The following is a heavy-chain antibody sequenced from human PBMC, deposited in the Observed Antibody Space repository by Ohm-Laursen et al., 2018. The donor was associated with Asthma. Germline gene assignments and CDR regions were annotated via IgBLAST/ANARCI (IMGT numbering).Heavy chain of an antibody. CDR1: VFPFNTSW. Sequence: SLRLSCSASVFPFNTSWMTSVRQVPGKGLAWVAKIKPDGTENAYLDSVRGRFTISKDNAKNSLFLQMNSLRGEDTALYYCARDSGWNALDHWGQGTLVSVSS. CDR3: ARDSGWNALDH. V-gene: IGHV3-7*05. J-gene: IGHJ4*02. CDR2: IKPDGTEN. D-gene: IGHD1-1*01.